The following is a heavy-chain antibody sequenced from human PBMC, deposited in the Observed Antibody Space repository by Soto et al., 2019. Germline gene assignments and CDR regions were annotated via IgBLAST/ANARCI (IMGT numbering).Heavy chain of an antibody. CDR2: INSDGSST. CDR1: GFTFSSYW. CDR3: ARDRKKFGGYSGYDYSPYYYYGMDV. D-gene: IGHD5-12*01. J-gene: IGHJ6*02. V-gene: IGHV3-74*01. Sequence: GGSLRLSSAASGFTFSSYWMHWVRQAPGKGLVWVSRINSDGSSTSYADSVKGRFTISRDNAKNTLYLQMNSLRAEDTAVYYCARDRKKFGGYSGYDYSPYYYYGMDVWGQGTTVTVSS.